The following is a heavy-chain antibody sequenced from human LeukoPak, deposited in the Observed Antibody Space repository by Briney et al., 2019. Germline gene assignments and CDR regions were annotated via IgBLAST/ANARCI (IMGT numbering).Heavy chain of an antibody. CDR1: GFTFSSYS. D-gene: IGHD2-2*01. Sequence: GGSLRLSCAASGFTFSSYSMNWVRQAPGKGLEWVSYISTSSSSIYYADSVKGRFTISRDTDKNSLYLQMNSLRAEDTAAYYCAREISGDIVVVPAAKLTQKYSYYYMDVWGKGTTVTVSS. J-gene: IGHJ6*03. V-gene: IGHV3-48*01. CDR3: AREISGDIVVVPAAKLTQKYSYYYMDV. CDR2: ISTSSSSI.